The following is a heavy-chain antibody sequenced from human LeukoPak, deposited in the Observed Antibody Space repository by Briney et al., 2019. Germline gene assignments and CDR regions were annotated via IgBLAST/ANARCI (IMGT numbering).Heavy chain of an antibody. Sequence: ASVTVSCTASGYTFTCYYMHWVRQAPGQGLEWMGIINPSGGSTSYAQKFQGRVTMTRDTSTSTVYMELSSLRSEDTAVYYCARDRLAAPLSFDYWGQGTLVTVSS. CDR2: INPSGGST. CDR3: ARDRLAAPLSFDY. V-gene: IGHV1-46*01. J-gene: IGHJ4*02. CDR1: GYTFTCYY.